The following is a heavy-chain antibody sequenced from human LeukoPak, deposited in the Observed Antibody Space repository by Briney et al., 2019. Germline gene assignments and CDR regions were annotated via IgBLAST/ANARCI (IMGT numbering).Heavy chain of an antibody. D-gene: IGHD3-22*01. CDR3: ARTFYYESSDYYYYAFDI. Sequence: WETLSLTCTVAGGAINRYYWSWIRQPPGKGLEWIGYIHYSGSTNYNPSLKSRVTISVDMSKNQFSLKLSSVTAADTAVYYCARTFYYESSDYYYYAFDIWGQGTMVTVSS. CDR2: IHYSGST. CDR1: GGAINRYY. J-gene: IGHJ3*02. V-gene: IGHV4-59*01.